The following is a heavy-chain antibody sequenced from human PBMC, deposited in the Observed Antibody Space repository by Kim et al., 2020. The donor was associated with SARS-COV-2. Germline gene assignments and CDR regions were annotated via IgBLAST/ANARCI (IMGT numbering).Heavy chain of an antibody. CDR2: ISYDGSNK. J-gene: IGHJ5*02. Sequence: GGSLRPSCAASGFTFSSYGMHWVRQAPGKGLEWVAVISYDGSNKYYADSVKGRFTISRDNSKNTLYLQMNSLRAEDTAVYYCAKPQVYYYGSGSYTNGFDPWGQGTLVTVSS. D-gene: IGHD3-10*01. CDR3: AKPQVYYYGSGSYTNGFDP. V-gene: IGHV3-30*18. CDR1: GFTFSSYG.